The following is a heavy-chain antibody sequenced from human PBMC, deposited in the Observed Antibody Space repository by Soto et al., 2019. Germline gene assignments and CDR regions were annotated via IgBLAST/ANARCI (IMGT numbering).Heavy chain of an antibody. CDR3: ASAYRGYTTGYAFDI. J-gene: IGHJ3*02. CDR1: GGSVSSGSHY. D-gene: IGHD5-18*01. V-gene: IGHV4-61*01. Sequence: QVQLQESGPGLVKPSETLSLTCTVSGGSVSSGSHYWSWIRQPPGKGLEWIGYVYYSGTTNYNPSLKRRITISVDTSRNQFSLKLSSVTAADKAVYYCASAYRGYTTGYAFDIWGQGTMVTVSS. CDR2: VYYSGTT.